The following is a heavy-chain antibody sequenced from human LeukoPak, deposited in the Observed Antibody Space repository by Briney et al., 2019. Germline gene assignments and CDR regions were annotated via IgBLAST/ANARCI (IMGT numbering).Heavy chain of an antibody. CDR3: TTDGEKYYYDSSGYSY. CDR1: GFTFSSYA. Sequence: GGSLRLSCAASGFTFSSYAMHWVRQAPGKGLEWVAVISYDGSNKYYADSVKGRFTISRDNSKNTLYLQMNSLKTEDTAVYYCTTDGEKYYYDSSGYSYWGQGTLVTVSS. J-gene: IGHJ4*02. D-gene: IGHD3-22*01. CDR2: ISYDGSNK. V-gene: IGHV3-30-3*01.